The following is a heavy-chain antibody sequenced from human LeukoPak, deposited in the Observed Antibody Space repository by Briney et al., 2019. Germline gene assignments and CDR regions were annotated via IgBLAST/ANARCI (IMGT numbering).Heavy chain of an antibody. V-gene: IGHV3-43*02. J-gene: IGHJ4*02. CDR2: ISGDGGST. D-gene: IGHD2-8*01. CDR1: GFMFDDYA. CDR3: VKEEFSHTTNYFDT. Sequence: GGCLRLSCAASGFMFDDYAMHWVRQAPGKGLERVSLISGDGGSTFYADSVKGRFTISRDNSKNSLSLHMNSLTTGDTALYYCVKEEFSHTTNYFDTWGQGILVSVSS.